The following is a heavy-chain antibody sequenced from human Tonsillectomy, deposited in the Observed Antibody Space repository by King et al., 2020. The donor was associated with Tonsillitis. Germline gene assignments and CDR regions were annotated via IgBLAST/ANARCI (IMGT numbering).Heavy chain of an antibody. J-gene: IGHJ4*02. CDR2: ISGSGGST. V-gene: IGHV3-23*04. CDR1: GFTFSSYA. D-gene: IGHD6-19*01. CDR3: AKDRWGIAVATLDY. Sequence: VQLVKSGGGLVQPGGSLRLSCAASGFTFSSYAMSWVRQAPGKGLEWVSGISGSGGSTYYADSVKGRFTISRDSSRNTLSLQMNSLRAEDTAVYYCAKDRWGIAVATLDYWGQGTLVTVSS.